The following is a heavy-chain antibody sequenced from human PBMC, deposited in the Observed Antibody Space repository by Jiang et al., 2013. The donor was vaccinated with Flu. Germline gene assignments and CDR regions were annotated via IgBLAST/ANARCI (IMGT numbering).Heavy chain of an antibody. CDR2: IKQDGSEK. Sequence: VQLVESGGGLVQPGGSLRLSCAASGFTFSTYWMSWVRQAPGKGLEWVANIKQDGSEKYYVDSVKGRFTISRDNAKNSLYLQMNSLRAEDTAVYYCAKERMATATTSAYHGMDVWGQGTTVTVSS. CDR3: AKERMATATTSAYHGMDV. J-gene: IGHJ6*02. V-gene: IGHV3-7*01. CDR1: GFTFSTYW. D-gene: IGHD4-17*01.